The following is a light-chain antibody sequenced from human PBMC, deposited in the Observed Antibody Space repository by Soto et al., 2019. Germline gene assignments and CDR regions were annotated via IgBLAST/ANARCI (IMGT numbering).Light chain of an antibody. V-gene: IGLV2-23*02. CDR2: EVS. Sequence: QSALTQPASVSGSPGQSITISCTGTSSDVGSYNLVSWYQQHPGKAPKLMIYEVSKRPSGVSNRFSGSKSGNTASLTICGLQAEDEADYYCCSYAGSSTVVFGGGTKLTVL. CDR3: CSYAGSSTVV. J-gene: IGLJ2*01. CDR1: SSDVGSYNL.